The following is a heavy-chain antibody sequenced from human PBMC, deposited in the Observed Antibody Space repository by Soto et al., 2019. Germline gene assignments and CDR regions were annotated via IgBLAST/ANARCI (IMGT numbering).Heavy chain of an antibody. Sequence: PSETLSLTCTVSGGSISSGGYYWSWIRQHPGKGLEWIGYIYHSGSTYYNPSLKSRVTISVDTSKNQFSLKLSSVTAADTAVYYCARVVAYCGGDCSGAFDIWGQGTMVTVSS. D-gene: IGHD2-21*02. V-gene: IGHV4-31*03. CDR1: GGSISSGGYY. CDR3: ARVVAYCGGDCSGAFDI. CDR2: IYHSGST. J-gene: IGHJ3*02.